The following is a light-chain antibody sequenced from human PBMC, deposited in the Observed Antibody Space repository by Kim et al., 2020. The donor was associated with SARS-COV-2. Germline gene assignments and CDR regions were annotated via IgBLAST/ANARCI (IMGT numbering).Light chain of an antibody. Sequence: SLSAGDRATLSCRASQSVSSYLAWYQQKPGQAPRLLIYDASNRATGIPARFSGSGSGTDFTLTISSLEPEDFAVYYCQQRSNLLTFGGGTKVDIK. J-gene: IGKJ4*01. CDR2: DAS. CDR1: QSVSSY. V-gene: IGKV3-11*01. CDR3: QQRSNLLT.